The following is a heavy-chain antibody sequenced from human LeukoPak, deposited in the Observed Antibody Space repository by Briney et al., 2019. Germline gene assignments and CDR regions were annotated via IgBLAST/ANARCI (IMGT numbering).Heavy chain of an antibody. J-gene: IGHJ5*02. D-gene: IGHD3-22*01. CDR3: ARTHSSGYYSNWFDP. Sequence: PGGSLRLSCAASGFTVSSNYMSWVRQAPGKGLEWVSVIYSGGNTYYADSVKGRFTISRDNSKNTLYLQMNSLRAEDTAVYYCARTHSSGYYSNWFDPWGQGTLVTVSS. V-gene: IGHV3-53*01. CDR1: GFTVSSNY. CDR2: IYSGGNT.